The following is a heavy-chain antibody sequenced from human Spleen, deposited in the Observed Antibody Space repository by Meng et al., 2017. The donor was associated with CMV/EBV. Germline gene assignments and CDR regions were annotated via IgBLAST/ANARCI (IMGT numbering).Heavy chain of an antibody. CDR3: ARSYYYDSSGYYSPFAY. D-gene: IGHD3-22*01. CDR1: YTLTGYD. Sequence: YTLTGYDIHGVRQAPGQGLEWMGWLNPDSGITYSAQNFQGRVTMTRDTSINTASMELSRLRSDDTAVYYCARSYYYDSSGYYSPFAYWGQGTLVTVSS. CDR2: LNPDSGIT. V-gene: IGHV1-2*02. J-gene: IGHJ4*02.